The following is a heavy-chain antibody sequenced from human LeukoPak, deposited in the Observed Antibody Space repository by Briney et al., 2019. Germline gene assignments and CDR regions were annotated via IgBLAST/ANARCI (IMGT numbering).Heavy chain of an antibody. Sequence: GGSLRLSCAASGFTFSSYAMHWVRQAPGKGLEWVAVISYDGSNKYYADSVKGRFTISRDNSKNTLYLQMNSLRAEDTAVYYCARDIYSSGLYYFDHWGQGTLVTVSS. CDR1: GFTFSSYA. D-gene: IGHD3-22*01. CDR2: ISYDGSNK. J-gene: IGHJ4*02. CDR3: ARDIYSSGLYYFDH. V-gene: IGHV3-30-3*01.